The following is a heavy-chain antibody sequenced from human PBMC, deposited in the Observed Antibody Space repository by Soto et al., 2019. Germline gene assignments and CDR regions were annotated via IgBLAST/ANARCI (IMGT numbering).Heavy chain of an antibody. J-gene: IGHJ4*02. Sequence: QVTLKESGPVLVKPTETLTLTCTVSGFSLSNARMGVSWIRQPPGKALEWLAHIFSNDEKSYSTSLKSRLTISKDTSKSQVVLTMTNMDPVDTATYYCARIRRFWSGYPKGYDYWGQGTLVTVSS. CDR1: GFSLSNARMG. CDR3: ARIRRFWSGYPKGYDY. CDR2: IFSNDEK. V-gene: IGHV2-26*01. D-gene: IGHD3-3*01.